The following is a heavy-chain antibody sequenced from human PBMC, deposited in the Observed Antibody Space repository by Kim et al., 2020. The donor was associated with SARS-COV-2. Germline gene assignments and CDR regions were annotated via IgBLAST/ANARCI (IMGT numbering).Heavy chain of an antibody. CDR3: ARDRVSDYYYYGMDV. V-gene: IGHV3-30*07. J-gene: IGHJ6*02. Sequence: DSVKGRFTISRDTSKNTLYLQMSSLRAEDTAVYYCARDRVSDYYYYGMDVWGQGTTVTVSS.